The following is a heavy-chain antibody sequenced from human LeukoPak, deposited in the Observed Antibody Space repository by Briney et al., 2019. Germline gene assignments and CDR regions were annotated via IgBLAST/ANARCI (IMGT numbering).Heavy chain of an antibody. CDR2: ISYDGSNK. CDR1: GFTFSSYG. J-gene: IGHJ6*02. D-gene: IGHD2-2*01. CDR3: AEDFTRVVPAAMPHYYYYYGMDV. V-gene: IGHV3-30*18. Sequence: GRSLRLLCAASGFTFSSYGMHWVRQAPGKGLEWVAVISYDGSNKYYADSVKGRFTISRDNSKNTLYLQMNSLRAEDTAVYYCAEDFTRVVPAAMPHYYYYYGMDVWGQGTTVAVSS.